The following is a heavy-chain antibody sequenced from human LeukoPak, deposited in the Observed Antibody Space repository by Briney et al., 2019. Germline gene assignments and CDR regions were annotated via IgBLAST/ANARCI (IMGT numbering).Heavy chain of an antibody. CDR2: ISGSAGST. CDR3: AKDRLGSGWPDWYFDL. V-gene: IGHV3-23*01. J-gene: IGHJ2*01. D-gene: IGHD6-19*01. CDR1: GFTFSSYA. Sequence: GESLKISCAASGFTFSSYAMSRVRQAPGKGLEWVSAISGSAGSTYYADSVKGRFTISRDNSKNTLYLQMNSLRAEDTAVYYCAKDRLGSGWPDWYFDLWGRGTLVTVSS.